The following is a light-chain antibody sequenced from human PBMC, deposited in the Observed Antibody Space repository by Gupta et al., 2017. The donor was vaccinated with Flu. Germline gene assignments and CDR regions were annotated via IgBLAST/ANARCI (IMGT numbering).Light chain of an antibody. J-gene: IGKJ4*02. CDR1: QSVNNNF. V-gene: IGKV3-20*01. Sequence: GTLAWSPGERATLSCRASQSVNNNFLAWYQHKPGQAPRLLIYDASSRATGIPDRFSGSGSGTDFTLTIGRLEPEDFAVFYCQHDVNSPGGFGGGTKLEI. CDR2: DAS. CDR3: QHDVNSPGG.